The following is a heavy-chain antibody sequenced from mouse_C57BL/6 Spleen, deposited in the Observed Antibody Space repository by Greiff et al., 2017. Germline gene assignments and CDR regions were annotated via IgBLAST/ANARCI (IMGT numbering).Heavy chain of an antibody. Sequence: QVQLQQPGAELVRPGTSVKLSCKASGYTFTSYWMHWVKQRPGQGLEWIGVIDPSDSYTNYNQKFKGKATLTVDTSSSTAYMQLSSLTSEDSAVYYCARGYYYGSSLAWFAYWGQGTLVTVSA. D-gene: IGHD1-1*01. V-gene: IGHV1-59*01. J-gene: IGHJ3*01. CDR3: ARGYYYGSSLAWFAY. CDR1: GYTFTSYW. CDR2: IDPSDSYT.